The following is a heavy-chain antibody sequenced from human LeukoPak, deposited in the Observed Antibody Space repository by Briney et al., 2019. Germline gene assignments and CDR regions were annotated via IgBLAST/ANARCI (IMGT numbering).Heavy chain of an antibody. CDR3: ARGDIYYFDY. CDR2: IYTNGRT. V-gene: IGHV4-4*07. CDR1: GGSISIYY. Sequence: SSETLSLTCTVSGGSISIYYWSWIRQPAGRGLEWIGRIYTNGRTNYTPSLKSRVTMSVETSKNQCSLKLSSVTAADTAVYYCARGDIYYFDYWGQGTLVTVSS. J-gene: IGHJ4*02. D-gene: IGHD2-15*01.